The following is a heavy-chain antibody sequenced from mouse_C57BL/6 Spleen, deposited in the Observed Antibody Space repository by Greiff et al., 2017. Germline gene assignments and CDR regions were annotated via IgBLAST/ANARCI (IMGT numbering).Heavy chain of an antibody. J-gene: IGHJ2*01. CDR2: ISYDGSN. Sequence: EESGPGLVKPSQSLSLTCSVTGYSITSGYYWNWIRQFPGNKLEWMGYISYDGSNNYNPSLKNRISITRDTSKNQFFLKLNSVTTEDTATYYCASSRYGSSYFDYWGQGTTLTVSS. CDR3: ASSRYGSSYFDY. D-gene: IGHD1-1*01. V-gene: IGHV3-6*01. CDR1: GYSITSGYY.